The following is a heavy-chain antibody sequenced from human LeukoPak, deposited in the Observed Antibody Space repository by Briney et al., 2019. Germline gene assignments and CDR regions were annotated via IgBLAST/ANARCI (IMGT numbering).Heavy chain of an antibody. CDR2: INHSGST. Sequence: SETLSLTCAVYGGSFSGYYWSWIRQPPGKGLEWIGEINHSGSTNYNPSLKSRVTISVHKSKNQFSLKLSSVTAADTAVYYCARDPPGVAFDIWGQGTMVTVSS. CDR3: ARDPPGVAFDI. V-gene: IGHV4-34*01. D-gene: IGHD7-27*01. CDR1: GGSFSGYY. J-gene: IGHJ3*02.